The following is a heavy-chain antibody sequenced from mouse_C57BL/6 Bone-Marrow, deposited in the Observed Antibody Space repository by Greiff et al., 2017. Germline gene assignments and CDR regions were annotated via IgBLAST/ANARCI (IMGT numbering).Heavy chain of an antibody. CDR2: IDPANGST. CDR3: ASPYGSSYGDYAMDY. J-gene: IGHJ4*01. D-gene: IGHD1-1*01. CDR1: GFNFKNTY. Sequence: EVQLQQSVAELVRPGASVKLSCTASGFNFKNTYMNWVKQRPEQGLEWIGRIDPANGSTTYAPKYQGKATMTADTSSNTAYLQLSSLTSEDTAIYYCASPYGSSYGDYAMDYWGQGTSVTVSS. V-gene: IGHV14-3*01.